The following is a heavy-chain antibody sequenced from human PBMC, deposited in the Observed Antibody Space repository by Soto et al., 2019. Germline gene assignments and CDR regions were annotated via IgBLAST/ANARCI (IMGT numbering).Heavy chain of an antibody. CDR1: GYTFTGFY. V-gene: IGHV1-2*02. CDR3: ANKAGY. Sequence: SVKVSCKASGYTFTGFYLHWVRQAPGQGLEWMGWINPKSGGTNYAQKFQGRVTMTRDTSISTAYMEISSLRSDDTALYYCANKAGYWGQGSLVTVSS. J-gene: IGHJ4*02. CDR2: INPKSGGT.